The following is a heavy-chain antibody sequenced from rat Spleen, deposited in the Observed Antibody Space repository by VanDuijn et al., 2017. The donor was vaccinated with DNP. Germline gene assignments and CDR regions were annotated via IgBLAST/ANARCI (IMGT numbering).Heavy chain of an antibody. Sequence: EVQLQESGPGLVKPSQSLSLTCSVTGFSITSSYRWNWIRKFPGNKLEWMGYINSAGSTNYNPSLKSRISITRDTSKNQFFLQVNSVTTEETATYYCARGHTTDSYTPMDAWGQGASVTVSS. CDR3: ARGHTTDSYTPMDA. CDR2: INSAGST. D-gene: IGHD1-6*01. CDR1: GFSITSSYR. J-gene: IGHJ4*01. V-gene: IGHV3-3*01.